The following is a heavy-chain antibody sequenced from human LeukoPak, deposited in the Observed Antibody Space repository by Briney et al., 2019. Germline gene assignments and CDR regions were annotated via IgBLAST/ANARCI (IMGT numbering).Heavy chain of an antibody. CDR3: ARYGDYVTRFDY. V-gene: IGHV1-2*06. J-gene: IGHJ4*02. D-gene: IGHD4-17*01. CDR1: GYTFTGYY. Sequence: VASVKVSCKASGYTFTGYYMHWVRQAPGQGLEWMGRINPNSGGTNYAQKFQGRVTMTRDTSISTAYMELSRLRSDDTAAYYCARYGDYVTRFDYWGQGTLVTVSS. CDR2: INPNSGGT.